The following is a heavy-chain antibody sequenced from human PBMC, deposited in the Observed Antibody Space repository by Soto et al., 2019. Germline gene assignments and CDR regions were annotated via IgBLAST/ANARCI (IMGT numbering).Heavy chain of an antibody. D-gene: IGHD2-2*01. J-gene: IGHJ6*03. V-gene: IGHV4-39*01. CDR1: GGSISSSSYY. Sequence: SETLSLTCTVSGGSISSSSYYWGWIRQPPGKGLEWIGSIYYSGSTYYNPSLKSRVTISVDTSKNQFSLKLSSVTAADTAVYYCARQIPAASHYYYYYMDVWGKGTTVTVSS. CDR2: IYYSGST. CDR3: ARQIPAASHYYYYYMDV.